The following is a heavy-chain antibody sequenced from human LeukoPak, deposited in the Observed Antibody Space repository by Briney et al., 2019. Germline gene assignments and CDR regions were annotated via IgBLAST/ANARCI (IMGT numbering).Heavy chain of an antibody. CDR1: GVSISDFY. CDR2: IYHTGHS. Sequence: SETLSLTCSVSGVSISDFYWSWIRQPPGEALEWIGYIYHTGHSNYNPSLKGRVTMSVDTSKNHLSLNLTTVTAAGSAIYYCARHCIGGTCYDSWGQGTLVTVSS. V-gene: IGHV4-59*08. D-gene: IGHD2-15*01. CDR3: ARHCIGGTCYDS. J-gene: IGHJ5*01.